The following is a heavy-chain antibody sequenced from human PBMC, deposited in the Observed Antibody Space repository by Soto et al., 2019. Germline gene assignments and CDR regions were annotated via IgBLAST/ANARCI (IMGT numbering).Heavy chain of an antibody. V-gene: IGHV3-11*01. D-gene: IGHD6-19*01. CDR1: GYTFSDYY. CDR3: ARAGSGWYYFDY. CDR2: IDTSGAKI. J-gene: IGHJ4*02. Sequence: PGGSLRLSCAASGYTFSDYYMSWIRQAPGKGLEWISYIDTSGAKIYYADSVKGRFTITRDNAKNSLYLQMNSLRAEDTAVYYCARAGSGWYYFDYWGQGTLVTVSS.